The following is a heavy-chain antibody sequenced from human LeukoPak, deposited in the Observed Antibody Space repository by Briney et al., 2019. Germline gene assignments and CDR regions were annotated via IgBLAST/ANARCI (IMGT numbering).Heavy chain of an antibody. V-gene: IGHV1-46*01. D-gene: IGHD3-16*01. CDR2: INPSGGST. CDR3: ARDQTRSNYDYVWGSFDY. CDR1: GYTFTSYY. Sequence: ASVKVSCKASGYTFTSYYMHWVRQAPGQGLEWMGIINPSGGSTSYAQKFQGRVTMTRDTSTSTVYMELSSLRSEDTAVYYCARDQTRSNYDYVWGSFDYWGQGTLVTVSS. J-gene: IGHJ4*02.